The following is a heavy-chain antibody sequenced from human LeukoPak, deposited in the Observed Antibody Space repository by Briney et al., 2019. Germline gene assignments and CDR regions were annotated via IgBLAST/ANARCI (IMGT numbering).Heavy chain of an antibody. D-gene: IGHD5-24*01. Sequence: GGSLRLSCAASGFTVSSNYMSWVRQAPGKGLEWVSVIYSGGSTYYADSVKGRFTISRDNSKNTPYLQMNSLRAEDTAVYYCARDRGRGWVPNYWGQGTLVTVSS. CDR3: ARDRGRGWVPNY. V-gene: IGHV3-66*01. CDR2: IYSGGST. J-gene: IGHJ4*02. CDR1: GFTVSSNY.